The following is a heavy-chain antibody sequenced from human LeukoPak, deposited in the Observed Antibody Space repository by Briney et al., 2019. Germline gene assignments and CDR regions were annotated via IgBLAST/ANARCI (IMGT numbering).Heavy chain of an antibody. Sequence: GWSLRLSCAASGFTFSSYGMHWVRQAPARGLEWVAVIWYDGINEYYTDSVKGRFTVSRDNANNTLYLQMNSLRADDTAVYFCARDVAKWGRWPDYWGQGTLVTVSS. CDR1: GFTFSSYG. CDR3: ARDVAKWGRWPDY. J-gene: IGHJ4*02. D-gene: IGHD7-27*01. V-gene: IGHV3-33*01. CDR2: IWYDGINE.